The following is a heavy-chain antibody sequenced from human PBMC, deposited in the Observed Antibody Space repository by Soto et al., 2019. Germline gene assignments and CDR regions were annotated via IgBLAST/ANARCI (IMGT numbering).Heavy chain of an antibody. V-gene: IGHV1-2*04. CDR2: INPNSGGT. Sequence: QVQLVQSGAEVKKPGASVKVSCKASGYTFTGYYMHWVRQAPGQGLEWMGWINPNSGGTNYAQKFQGWVTMTRDTSISTAYMELGRLRSDDTAVYYCARDLVVVVAATKYYYGMDVWGQGTTVTVSS. D-gene: IGHD2-15*01. CDR1: GYTFTGYY. CDR3: ARDLVVVVAATKYYYGMDV. J-gene: IGHJ6*02.